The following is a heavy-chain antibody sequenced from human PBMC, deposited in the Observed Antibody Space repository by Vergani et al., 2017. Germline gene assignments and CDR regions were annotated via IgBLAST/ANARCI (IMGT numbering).Heavy chain of an antibody. D-gene: IGHD3-3*01. J-gene: IGHJ6*02. Sequence: QVQLVESGGGLVKPGGSLRLSCAASGFTFSDYYMSWIRQAPGKGLEWVSYISSSSSYTHYADSVKGRFTISRDNAKNSLYLQMNSLRAEDTAVYYWARYDYDFWSGYLRNYYYGMDVWGQGTTVTVSS. CDR2: ISSSSSYT. V-gene: IGHV3-11*06. CDR1: GFTFSDYY. CDR3: ARYDYDFWSGYLRNYYYGMDV.